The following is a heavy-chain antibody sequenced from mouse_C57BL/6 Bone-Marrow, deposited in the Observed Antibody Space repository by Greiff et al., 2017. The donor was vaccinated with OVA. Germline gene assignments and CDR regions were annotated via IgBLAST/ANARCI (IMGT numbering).Heavy chain of an antibody. Sequence: QVQLQQPGAELVKPGASVKLSCKASGYTFTSYWMHCLKQRPGQGLEWIGMIHPNSGSTNYNEKFKSKATLTVDKSSSTAYMQLSSLTSEDSAVYYCARVYYGSSLTEDFDVWGTGTTVTVSS. CDR3: ARVYYGSSLTEDFDV. CDR2: IHPNSGST. V-gene: IGHV1-64*01. CDR1: GYTFTSYW. J-gene: IGHJ1*03. D-gene: IGHD1-1*01.